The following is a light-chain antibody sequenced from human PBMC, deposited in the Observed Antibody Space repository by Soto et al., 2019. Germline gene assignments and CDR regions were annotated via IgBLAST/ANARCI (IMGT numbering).Light chain of an antibody. Sequence: EMVLTQSPGTLSLSPGERATLSCRASQDVDSNFLAWYQQRPGQAPRLLIYGSSRRATGIPDRFSGSGSGTDFTLTISRVGPEDIAVYFCHQYYSSITFGGGTKVEVK. CDR2: GSS. CDR3: HQYYSSIT. V-gene: IGKV3-20*01. CDR1: QDVDSNF. J-gene: IGKJ4*02.